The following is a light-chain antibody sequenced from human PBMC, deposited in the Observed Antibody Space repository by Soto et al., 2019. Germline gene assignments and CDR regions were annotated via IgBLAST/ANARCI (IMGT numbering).Light chain of an antibody. Sequence: QSALTQPASVSGSPGQSITISCTGTSSDVENYNLVSWYQQYPGKAPKVIIYQVTKRPSGVSAHFSGSKSGDTASLTISGLQAEDLADYYCCSHACPSPSYVFGTGNKVTVL. CDR3: CSHACPSPSYV. CDR2: QVT. CDR1: SSDVENYNL. V-gene: IGLV2-23*02. J-gene: IGLJ1*01.